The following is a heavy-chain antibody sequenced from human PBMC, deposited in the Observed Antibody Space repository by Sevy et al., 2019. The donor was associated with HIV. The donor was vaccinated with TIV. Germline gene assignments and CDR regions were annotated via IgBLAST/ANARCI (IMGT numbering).Heavy chain of an antibody. J-gene: IGHJ4*02. CDR2: IKQDGSVQ. Sequence: GGSLRLSCVASGFTFNSYWMSWVRQAPGKGLEWVANIKQDGSVQYYVNSVKGRFTISRDNARNLLYLQMNSLRVEDTALYYCVRAIAADGSFWGQGTLVTVSS. CDR3: VRAIAADGSF. D-gene: IGHD6-13*01. CDR1: GFTFNSYW. V-gene: IGHV3-7*01.